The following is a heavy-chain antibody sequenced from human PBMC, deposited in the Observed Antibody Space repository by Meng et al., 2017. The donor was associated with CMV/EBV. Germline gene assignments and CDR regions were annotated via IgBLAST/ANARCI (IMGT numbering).Heavy chain of an antibody. Sequence: VVAPGEGGKKPAAAVKASWTLSGTSVADCYAIREHQGPGNWLAGMGGINPNKGSNNCAKKFQGRVTMARDTTDNTVYMKLTNLRSDDAAVDYCASPPPRGSGGFPWCLDYWGQGTLVTVSS. CDR2: INPNKGSN. J-gene: IGHJ4*02. CDR3: ASPPPRGSGGFPWCLDY. CDR1: GTSVADCY. D-gene: IGHD6-25*01. V-gene: IGHV1-2*02.